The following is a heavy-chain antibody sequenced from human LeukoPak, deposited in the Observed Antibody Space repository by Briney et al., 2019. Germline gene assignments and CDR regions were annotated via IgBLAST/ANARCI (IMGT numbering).Heavy chain of an antibody. D-gene: IGHD3-22*01. CDR2: IYHSGST. CDR1: GGSFSGYY. J-gene: IGHJ1*01. Sequence: SETLSLTCAVYGGSFSGYYWGWIRQPPGKGLEWIGSIYHSGSTYYNPSLKSRVTISVDTSKNQFSLKLSSVTAADTAVYYCARVVQSTDSSGFYLPEYFQHWGQGTLVTVSS. V-gene: IGHV4-38-2*01. CDR3: ARVVQSTDSSGFYLPEYFQH.